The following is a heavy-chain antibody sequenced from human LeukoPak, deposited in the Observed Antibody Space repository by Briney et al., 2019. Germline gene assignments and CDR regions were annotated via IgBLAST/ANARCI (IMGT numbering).Heavy chain of an antibody. D-gene: IGHD5-24*01. Sequence: GGSLRLSCAASGFAFSSHGMNWVRQAPRKGLEWVSGIITSGHTTYYADSVRGRFTISRDNSRNTLYLQMNSLRAEDTAVYYCAKDDRWLQFCCWGQGTLVTVSA. V-gene: IGHV3-23*01. CDR3: AKDDRWLQFCC. CDR1: GFAFSSHG. CDR2: IITSGHTT. J-gene: IGHJ4*02.